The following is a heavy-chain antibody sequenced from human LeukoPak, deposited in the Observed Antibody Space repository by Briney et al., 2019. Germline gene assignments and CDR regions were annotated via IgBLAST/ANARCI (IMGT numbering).Heavy chain of an antibody. V-gene: IGHV3-53*04. CDR2: IYSGGST. CDR1: GFTVSSNY. J-gene: IGHJ6*02. CDR3: ARVTTDYYYYGMDV. Sequence: GGSLRLSCAASGFTVSSNYMSWVRQAPGKGLEWVSVIYSGGSTYYADSVKGRFTTSRHNSKNTLYLQMNSLRAEDTAVYYCARVTTDYYYYGMDVWGQGTTVTVSS. D-gene: IGHD4-17*01.